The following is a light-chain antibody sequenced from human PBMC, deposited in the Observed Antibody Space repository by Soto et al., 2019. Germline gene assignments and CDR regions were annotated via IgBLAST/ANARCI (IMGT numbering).Light chain of an antibody. CDR3: QQYGSSLYT. J-gene: IGKJ2*01. V-gene: IGKV3-20*01. Sequence: EIVLTQSPGTLSLSPGERATLSYRASQSVSSSYLAWYQQKPGQAPRLLIYGASSRATGIPDRFSGSGSGTDFTLTSSRLEPEDFAVYYCQQYGSSLYTFGQATKLEIK. CDR2: GAS. CDR1: QSVSSSY.